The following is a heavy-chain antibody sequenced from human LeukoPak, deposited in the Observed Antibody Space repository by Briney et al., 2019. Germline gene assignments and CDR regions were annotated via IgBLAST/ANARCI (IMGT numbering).Heavy chain of an antibody. CDR3: ARNRWLGHFDY. CDR2: INHSRST. Sequence: SETLSLTCAVYGGSFSGYYWSWIRQPPGKGLEWIGEINHSRSTNYNPSLKSRVTISVDTSKNQFSLKLSSVTAADTAVYYCARNRWLGHFDYWGQGTLVTVSS. D-gene: IGHD6-19*01. V-gene: IGHV4-34*01. J-gene: IGHJ4*02. CDR1: GGSFSGYY.